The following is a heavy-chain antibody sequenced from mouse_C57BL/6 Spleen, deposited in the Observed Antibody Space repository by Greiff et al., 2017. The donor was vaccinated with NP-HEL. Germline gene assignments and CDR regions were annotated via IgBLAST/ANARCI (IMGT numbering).Heavy chain of an antibody. J-gene: IGHJ3*01. D-gene: IGHD1-1*01. V-gene: IGHV1-72*01. Sequence: VQLQQSGAELVKPGASVKLSCKASGYTFTSYWMHWVKQRPGRGLEWIGRIDTNSGGTKYNEKFKSKATLTVDKPSSTAYMQLSSLTSEDSAVYYCARYYYGSSYGFAYWGQGTLVTVSA. CDR2: IDTNSGGT. CDR3: ARYYYGSSYGFAY. CDR1: GYTFTSYW.